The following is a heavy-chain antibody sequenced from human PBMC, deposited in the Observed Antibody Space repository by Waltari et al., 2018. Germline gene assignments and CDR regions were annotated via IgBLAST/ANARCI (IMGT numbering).Heavy chain of an antibody. CDR2: IYYSGST. CDR3: ALLGFREPFDY. D-gene: IGHD3-10*01. J-gene: IGHJ4*02. V-gene: IGHV4-59*01. Sequence: QVQLQESGPGLVKPSETLSLTCTVSGGSISSYYWSWIRQPPGKGLEWIGYIYYSGSTNYNPSLKSRVTISVDTSKNQFSLKLSSVTAADTAVYYCALLGFREPFDYWGQGTLVTVSS. CDR1: GGSISSYY.